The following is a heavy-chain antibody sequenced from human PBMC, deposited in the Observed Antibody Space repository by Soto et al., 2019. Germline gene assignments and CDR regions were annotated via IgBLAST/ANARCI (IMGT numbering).Heavy chain of an antibody. J-gene: IGHJ4*02. V-gene: IGHV3-48*03. D-gene: IGHD5-18*01. CDR1: GFTFSTYE. Sequence: EVQLVESGGGLVKPGGSLRLSCAASGFTFSTYEMNWVRQAPGKGLECLSYISSSGTTIYYADSVKGRFTISRANAKNALYLQMNNLRAKDTAVYFCARTAGGGYTYGYDYWGQGTLVTVSS. CDR3: ARTAGGGYTYGYDY. CDR2: ISSSGTTI.